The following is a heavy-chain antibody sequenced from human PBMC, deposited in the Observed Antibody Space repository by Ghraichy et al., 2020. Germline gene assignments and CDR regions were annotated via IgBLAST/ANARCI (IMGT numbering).Heavy chain of an antibody. D-gene: IGHD6-19*01. CDR2: IWYDGSNK. J-gene: IGHJ5*02. CDR1: GFTFSSYG. CDR3: ARARIAVAGSWFDP. V-gene: IGHV3-33*01. Sequence: GGSLRLSCAASGFTFSSYGMHWVRQAPGKGLEWVAVIWYDGSNKYYADSVKGRFTISRDNSKNTLYLQMNSLRAEDTAVYYCARARIAVAGSWFDPWGQGTLVTVSS.